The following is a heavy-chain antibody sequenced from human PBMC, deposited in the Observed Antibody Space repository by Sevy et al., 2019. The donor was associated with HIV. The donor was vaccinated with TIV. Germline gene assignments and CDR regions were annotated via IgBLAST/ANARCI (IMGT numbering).Heavy chain of an antibody. CDR3: AGKSWTIYLYYFEY. V-gene: IGHV1-69*13. Sequence: APVKVSCKASGDTFNNYILTWVGQAPGQGLEWLGTVNPIFGTANYAPKFQGRVTLTADESTSTVYMELTSLSSEDTAVYYCAGKSWTIYLYYFEYWGQGTQVTVSS. CDR1: GDTFNNYI. CDR2: VNPIFGTA. D-gene: IGHD2-21*01. J-gene: IGHJ4*02.